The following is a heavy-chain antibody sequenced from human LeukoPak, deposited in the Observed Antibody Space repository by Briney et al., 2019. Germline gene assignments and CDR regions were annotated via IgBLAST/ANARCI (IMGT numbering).Heavy chain of an antibody. Sequence: PSGTLSLTCAVSSGSISSSTWWSWVRQPPGKGLEWIREINHSGSTHYTPSLKSRVTISVDTSDNQFSLKMISVTAADAAVYYCALGYNDIWELWGRGTLVTVSS. D-gene: IGHD5-24*01. J-gene: IGHJ4*02. CDR2: INHSGST. V-gene: IGHV4-4*02. CDR3: ALGYNDIWEL. CDR1: SGSISSSTW.